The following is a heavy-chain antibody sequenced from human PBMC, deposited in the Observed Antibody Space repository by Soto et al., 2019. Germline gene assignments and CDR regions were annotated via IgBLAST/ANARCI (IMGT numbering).Heavy chain of an antibody. CDR2: INPNSGGT. Sequence: ASVKVSCKASGYTFTGYYMHWVRQAPGQGLEWMGWINPNSGGTNYAQKFQGWVTMTRDTSISTAYMELSRLRSDDTAVYYCARAGGDIVVVPAAAAHGMDVWGQGTTVTVSS. CDR3: ARAGGDIVVVPAAAAHGMDV. CDR1: GYTFTGYY. J-gene: IGHJ6*02. V-gene: IGHV1-2*04. D-gene: IGHD2-2*01.